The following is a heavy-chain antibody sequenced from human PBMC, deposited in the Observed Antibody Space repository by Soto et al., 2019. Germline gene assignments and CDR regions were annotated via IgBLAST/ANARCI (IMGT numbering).Heavy chain of an antibody. CDR3: ARSIGGGPYHGMAV. CDR2: IYHRGST. J-gene: IGHJ6*02. D-gene: IGHD3-10*01. V-gene: IGHV4-30-2*01. CDR1: GDSINNGDYS. Sequence: SETLSLTCTLSGDSINNGDYSWSWIRQPPGKGLEWIGYIYHRGSTSYNPSLKSRVTISLDWSRNQFSLKLRSVAAADTAVYYCARSIGGGPYHGMAVWGQGTTVTVSS.